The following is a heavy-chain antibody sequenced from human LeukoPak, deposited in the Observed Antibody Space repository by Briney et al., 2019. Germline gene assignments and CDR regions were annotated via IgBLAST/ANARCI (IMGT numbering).Heavy chain of an antibody. V-gene: IGHV3-7*03. D-gene: IGHD3-3*01. Sequence: GGSLRLSCAASGFTSSNYWMSWVRQTPGKGLEWVANIKEDGSDKYYVDSLKGRFTISRDNAKNSLYLQMNSLRAEDTAVYYCAKDRTRQAYWGQGTLVTVSS. CDR2: IKEDGSDK. J-gene: IGHJ4*02. CDR3: AKDRTRQAY. CDR1: GFTSSNYW.